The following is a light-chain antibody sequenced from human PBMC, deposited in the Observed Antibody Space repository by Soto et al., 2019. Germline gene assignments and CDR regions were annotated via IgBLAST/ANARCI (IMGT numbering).Light chain of an antibody. Sequence: DIVMTQSPLSLPVTPGEPASISCRSSQSLLHSNGYNYLDWYLQKPGQSPQLLIYLGSNRASGVPDRFSGSGTGTDFTLKISRVEAEDVGVYCSMQSLHTPGTFGQGTKVDIK. CDR1: QSLLHSNGYNY. CDR3: MQSLHTPGT. CDR2: LGS. V-gene: IGKV2-28*01. J-gene: IGKJ1*01.